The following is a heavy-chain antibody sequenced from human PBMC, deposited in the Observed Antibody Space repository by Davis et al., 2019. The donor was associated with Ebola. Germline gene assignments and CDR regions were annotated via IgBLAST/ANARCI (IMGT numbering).Heavy chain of an antibody. CDR3: ARDSAAPRSYYSGMDV. V-gene: IGHV1-3*01. D-gene: IGHD2-15*01. Sequence: AASVKVSCKASGYTFTSYAMHWVRQAPGQRLEWMGWINAGNGNTKYSQKFQGRVTITRDTSASTAYMELSSLRSEDTAVYYCARDSAAPRSYYSGMDVWGQGTTVTVSS. CDR2: INAGNGNT. CDR1: GYTFTSYA. J-gene: IGHJ6*02.